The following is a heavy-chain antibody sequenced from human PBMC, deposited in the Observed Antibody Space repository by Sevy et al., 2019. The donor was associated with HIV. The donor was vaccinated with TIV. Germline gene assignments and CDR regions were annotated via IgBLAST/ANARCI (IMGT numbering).Heavy chain of an antibody. CDR2: ISGSGGST. Sequence: GGSLRLSCAASGFTFSSYAMSWVRQAPGKGLEWVSAISGSGGSTYYADSVKGRFTISRDNSKNTLYLQMNSLRAEDTAVYYCAKDPKRGGYSYGSDAFDIWGQRTMVTVSS. D-gene: IGHD5-18*01. V-gene: IGHV3-23*01. J-gene: IGHJ3*02. CDR3: AKDPKRGGYSYGSDAFDI. CDR1: GFTFSSYA.